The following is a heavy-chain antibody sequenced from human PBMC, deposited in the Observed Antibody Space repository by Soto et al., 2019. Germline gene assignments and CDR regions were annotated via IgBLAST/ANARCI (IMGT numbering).Heavy chain of an antibody. CDR3: AKKSGFDLFYYYYGMDV. Sequence: SVKVSCKASGGTFSSYTISWVRQAPGQGLEWMGRIIPILGIANYAQKFQGRVTITADKSTSTAYMELSSLRSEDTAVYYCAKKSGFDLFYYYYGMDVWGQGTTVTVSS. CDR2: IIPILGIA. CDR1: GGTFSSYT. D-gene: IGHD5-12*01. J-gene: IGHJ6*02. V-gene: IGHV1-69*02.